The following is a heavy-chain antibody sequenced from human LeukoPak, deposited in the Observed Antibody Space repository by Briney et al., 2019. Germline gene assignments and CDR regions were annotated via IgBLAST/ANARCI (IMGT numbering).Heavy chain of an antibody. D-gene: IGHD6-19*01. CDR3: AREISSGWYLVDY. Sequence: GGSLRLSCAASGFTFGSYWMSWVRQAPGKGLEWVANISPDGSEKYYVDSVKGRFTISRDNAKNSLFLQMNSLRAEDTAVYYCAREISSGWYLVDYWGQGALVTVSS. V-gene: IGHV3-7*01. CDR2: ISPDGSEK. J-gene: IGHJ4*02. CDR1: GFTFGSYW.